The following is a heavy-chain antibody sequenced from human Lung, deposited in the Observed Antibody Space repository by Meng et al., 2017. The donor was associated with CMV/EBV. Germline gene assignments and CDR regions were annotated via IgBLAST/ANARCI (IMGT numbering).Heavy chain of an antibody. CDR1: GFYFSDYG. Sequence: GGSXRLXCTASGFYFSDYGMHWVRQAPGKGLEWVTFIHYDESDKYYTDSVKGRFTISRDNSKKTLYLQMNSLRAEDTAVYYCARSYNGKYYPPYYYYYYGMDVWXQGTTVTVSS. J-gene: IGHJ6*02. CDR2: IHYDESDK. D-gene: IGHD1-26*01. V-gene: IGHV3-30*02. CDR3: ARSYNGKYYPPYYYYYYGMDV.